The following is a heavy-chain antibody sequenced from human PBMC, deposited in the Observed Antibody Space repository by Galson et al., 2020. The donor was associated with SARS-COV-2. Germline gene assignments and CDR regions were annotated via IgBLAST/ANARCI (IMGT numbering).Heavy chain of an antibody. V-gene: IGHV3-74*01. J-gene: IGHJ3*02. CDR1: GFTFISYW. Sequence: GGSLRLSCAASGFTFISYWMHWVRQAPGKGLVWVSRINGDGSSSTYADSVKGRFTISRDNAKNTLYLQMNSLRAEDTAVYYCARGTASISWPNAFDMWGQGTMVTVSS. CDR2: INGDGSSS. CDR3: ARGTASISWPNAFDM. D-gene: IGHD6-13*01.